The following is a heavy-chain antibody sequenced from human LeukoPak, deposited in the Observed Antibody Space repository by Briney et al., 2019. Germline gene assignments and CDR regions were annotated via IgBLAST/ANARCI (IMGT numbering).Heavy chain of an antibody. D-gene: IGHD3-10*01. J-gene: IGHJ2*01. CDR2: IYYSGST. Sequence: SETLSLTCTVSGVSFSDYYWSWIRQPPGKGLECIGYIYYSGSTNYNPSLKSRVTMSLDTSKIQFSLKLNSVTAADTAVYYCARGAGASGYFDLWGRGTLVTVSS. CDR3: ARGAGASGYFDL. CDR1: GVSFSDYY. V-gene: IGHV4-59*01.